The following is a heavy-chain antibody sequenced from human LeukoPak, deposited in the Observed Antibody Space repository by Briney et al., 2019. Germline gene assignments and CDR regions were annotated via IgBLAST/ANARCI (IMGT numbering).Heavy chain of an antibody. CDR2: IKQDGSEK. D-gene: IGHD5-24*01. J-gene: IGHJ4*02. V-gene: IGHV3-7*01. CDR3: ARELLGHGYNSGDFDY. Sequence: AGGSLRLSCAASGFTFSSYAMSWVRQAPGKGLEWVANIKQDGSEKYYVGSVKGRFTISRDNAKNSLYLQMNSLRAEDTAVYYCARELLGHGYNSGDFDYWGQGTLVTVSS. CDR1: GFTFSSYA.